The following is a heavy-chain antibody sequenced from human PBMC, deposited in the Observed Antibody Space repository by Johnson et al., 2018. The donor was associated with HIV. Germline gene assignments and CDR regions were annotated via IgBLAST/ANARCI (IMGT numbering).Heavy chain of an antibody. V-gene: IGHV3-20*04. CDR1: GFTFDDYA. D-gene: IGHD2-15*01. J-gene: IGHJ3*02. CDR3: SKDQFHKGGGSLVDGFDI. CDR2: VNWNGGST. Sequence: VQLVESGGGVVRPGGSLRLSCAASGFTFDDYAMNWVRQAPGKRLEWVSGVNWNGGSTGYADSVKGRFTISRDNAKNSLYLQMNSLRAEDTALYYCSKDQFHKGGGSLVDGFDIWGQGTMVTVSS.